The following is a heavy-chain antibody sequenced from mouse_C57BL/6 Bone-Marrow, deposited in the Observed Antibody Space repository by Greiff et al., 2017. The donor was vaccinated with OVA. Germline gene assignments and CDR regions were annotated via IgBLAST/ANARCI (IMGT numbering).Heavy chain of an antibody. Sequence: EVKLEESGGGLVQPGESLKLSCESNEYEFPSHDMSWVRKTPEKRLELVAAINSDGGSTYYPDTMERRFIISRDNTKKTLYLQMSSLRSEDTALYYCARHYYGSRTAWFAYWGQGTLVTVSA. V-gene: IGHV5-2*03. CDR1: EYEFPSHD. CDR2: INSDGGST. J-gene: IGHJ3*01. CDR3: ARHYYGSRTAWFAY. D-gene: IGHD1-1*01.